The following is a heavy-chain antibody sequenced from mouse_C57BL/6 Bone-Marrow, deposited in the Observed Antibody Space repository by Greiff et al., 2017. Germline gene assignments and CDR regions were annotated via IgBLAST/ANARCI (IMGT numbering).Heavy chain of an antibody. CDR2: LDPSDSYT. J-gene: IGHJ4*01. Sequence: QVQLQQPGAELVMPGASVKLSCKASGYTFTSYWMHWVKPRPGQGLEWIGELDPSDSYTNYNQKFKGKSTVTVDKSSSTAYMQLSSLTSEDSAVYFCARRWLYYGNDYYAMYYWGQGTSVTVSS. V-gene: IGHV1-69*01. D-gene: IGHD2-1*01. CDR1: GYTFTSYW. CDR3: ARRWLYYGNDYYAMYY.